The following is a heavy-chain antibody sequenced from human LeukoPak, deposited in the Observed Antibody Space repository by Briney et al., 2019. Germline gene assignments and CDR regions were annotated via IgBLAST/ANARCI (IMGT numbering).Heavy chain of an antibody. CDR2: IYYSGST. Sequence: PSETLSLTCTVPGGSISSYYWSWIRQPPGKGLEWIGYIYYSGSTNYNPSLKSRVTISVDTSKNQFSLKLSSVTAADTAVYYCVRRGFGYGDSHFDYWGQGTLVTVSS. J-gene: IGHJ4*02. D-gene: IGHD4-17*01. CDR1: GGSISSYY. V-gene: IGHV4-59*08. CDR3: VRRGFGYGDSHFDY.